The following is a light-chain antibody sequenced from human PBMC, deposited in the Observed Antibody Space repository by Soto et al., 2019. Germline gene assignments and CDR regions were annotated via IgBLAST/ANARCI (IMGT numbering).Light chain of an antibody. CDR1: QSVSSRY. CDR3: QEYGRAPGT. Sequence: ENVLTQSPGTLSLSPGERATLSCGASQSVSSRYVAWYQQKPGQAPRLLIYGASTRAPGIPDRFSGSGSGTDFTLTITRLDPEDFAVYYCQEYGRAPGTFGGGTKVEIK. J-gene: IGKJ4*01. CDR2: GAS. V-gene: IGKV3-20*01.